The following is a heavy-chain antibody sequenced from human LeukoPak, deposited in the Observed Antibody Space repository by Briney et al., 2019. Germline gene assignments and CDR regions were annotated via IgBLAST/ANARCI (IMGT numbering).Heavy chain of an antibody. Sequence: KTSETLSLTCTVSGGSISGYYWSWIRQPAGKGLEWIGRIYSGGNTNYNPSLNSRVTMSVDTSKNQFSLKLSSVTAADTAVYYCARKYSGSYDWFDPWGQGTLVTVSS. D-gene: IGHD1-26*01. J-gene: IGHJ5*02. CDR3: ARKYSGSYDWFDP. CDR1: GGSISGYY. V-gene: IGHV4-4*07. CDR2: IYSGGNT.